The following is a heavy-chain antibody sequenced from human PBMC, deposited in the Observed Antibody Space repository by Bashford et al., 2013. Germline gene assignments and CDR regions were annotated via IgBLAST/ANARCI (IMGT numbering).Heavy chain of an antibody. CDR3: ARTSMGATKSWGLHQFDY. D-gene: IGHD1-26*01. CDR2: CFLVGTP. J-gene: IGHJ4*02. Sequence: SLTCTVSGGSISSYYWGWVRQPPGEGAGVDWGVCFLVGTPTPTRPSGGRVTISVDTSKKPILPCSLSSMTAADTAVYYCARTSMGATKSWGLHQFDYWAQGTPGHPVSS. CDR1: GGSISSYY. V-gene: IGHV4-39*01.